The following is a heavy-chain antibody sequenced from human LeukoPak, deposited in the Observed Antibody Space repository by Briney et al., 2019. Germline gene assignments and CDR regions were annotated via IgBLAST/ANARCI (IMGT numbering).Heavy chain of an antibody. V-gene: IGHV3-23*01. Sequence: PGGSLRLSCAASGFTFSIYAMSWGRQAPGKGLEWVSAISGSGGSTYYADSVKGRFTISRDSSKNTLYLQTNSLRAEDTAVYYCAKDETLNTGVVIISYFDYWGQGTLVTVSS. J-gene: IGHJ4*02. CDR2: ISGSGGST. D-gene: IGHD3-3*01. CDR1: GFTFSIYA. CDR3: AKDETLNTGVVIISYFDY.